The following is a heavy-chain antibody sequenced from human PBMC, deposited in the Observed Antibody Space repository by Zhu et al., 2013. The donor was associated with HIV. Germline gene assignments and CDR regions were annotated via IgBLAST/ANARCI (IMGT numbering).Heavy chain of an antibody. Sequence: QVQLVQSGAEVKTPGASVKVSCKASGYTFTSYAIHWVRQAPGQRLEWMGWINAGNGNTKYSQKFQGRVTITRGTSASTAYMELSSLRSEDTAVYYCARALLGSDYEDYWGQGTLVTVSS. V-gene: IGHV1-3*01. CDR2: INAGNGNT. J-gene: IGHJ4*02. CDR3: ARALLGSDYEDY. CDR1: GYTFTSYA. D-gene: IGHD5-12*01.